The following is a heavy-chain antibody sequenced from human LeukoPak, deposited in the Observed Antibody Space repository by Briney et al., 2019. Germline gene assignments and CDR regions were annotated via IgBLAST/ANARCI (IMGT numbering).Heavy chain of an antibody. CDR3: ARDRVPADGLLTGTNTDYYYYGMDV. CDR1: GGSFSDYY. Sequence: PSETLSLTCAVYGGSFSDYYWSWIRQPPGKGLEWIGEINHSGSTNYNPSLKSRVTISVDTSKNQFSLKLSSVTAADTAVYYCARDRVPADGLLTGTNTDYYYYGMDVWGQGTTVTVSS. J-gene: IGHJ6*02. D-gene: IGHD1/OR15-1a*01. V-gene: IGHV4-34*01. CDR2: INHSGST.